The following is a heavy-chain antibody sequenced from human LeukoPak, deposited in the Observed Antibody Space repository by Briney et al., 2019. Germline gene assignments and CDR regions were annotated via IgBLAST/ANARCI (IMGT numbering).Heavy chain of an antibody. J-gene: IGHJ4*02. Sequence: GASVKVSCKASGYTFTSYAMNWVRQAPGQGLEWMGWINTNTGNPTYAQGFTGRFVFSLDTSVSTAYLQISSLKAEDTAVYYCARGPKVGATTLSDYWGQGTLVTVSS. CDR2: INTNTGNP. CDR1: GYTFTSYA. V-gene: IGHV7-4-1*02. CDR3: ARGPKVGATTLSDY. D-gene: IGHD1-26*01.